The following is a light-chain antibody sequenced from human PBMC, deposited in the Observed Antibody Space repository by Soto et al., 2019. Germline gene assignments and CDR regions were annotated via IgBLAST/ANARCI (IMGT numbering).Light chain of an antibody. Sequence: EIVLTQSPGTLSLSPGARATLSCRASQSVSSSYLAWYQQKPGHAPRLLIYDASSRATVIPDMFSGSGSGTDFTLTISRLEPEYFAVYYCQQYSSSPLYTFGQGTKLEIK. J-gene: IGKJ2*01. V-gene: IGKV3-20*01. CDR2: DAS. CDR1: QSVSSSY. CDR3: QQYSSSPLYT.